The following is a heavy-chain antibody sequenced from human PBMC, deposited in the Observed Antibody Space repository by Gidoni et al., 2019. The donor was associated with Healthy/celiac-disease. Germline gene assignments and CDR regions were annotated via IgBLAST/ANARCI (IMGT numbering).Heavy chain of an antibody. J-gene: IGHJ4*02. CDR2: IYSGGST. D-gene: IGHD3-16*02. CDR1: GFTAISHY. Sequence: EVQLVESGGGVFHPGGSLRIFCAASGFTAISHYRSWVRQAPGKGLEWVSVIYSGGSTSYADSVTCRFTISRHNSKNTLYLQMNSLRAEDTAVYYCARGGGIMITFGGVIAPFDYWGQGTLVTVSS. CDR3: ARGGGIMITFGGVIAPFDY. V-gene: IGHV3-53*04.